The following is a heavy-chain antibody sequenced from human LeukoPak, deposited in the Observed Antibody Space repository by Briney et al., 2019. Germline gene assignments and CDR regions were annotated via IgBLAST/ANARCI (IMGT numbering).Heavy chain of an antibody. V-gene: IGHV3-23*01. CDR3: AKDLYSNYGPADY. CDR1: GFTFSSYA. Sequence: GGSLRLSCAASGFTFSSYAMSWVRQAPGKGLEWVSTINGGGVNTHYADSVGGRFTISRDNSKNTLFLQVNSLRDEDTAVYYCAKDLYSNYGPADYWGQGNLVTVSS. J-gene: IGHJ4*02. CDR2: INGGGVNT. D-gene: IGHD4-11*01.